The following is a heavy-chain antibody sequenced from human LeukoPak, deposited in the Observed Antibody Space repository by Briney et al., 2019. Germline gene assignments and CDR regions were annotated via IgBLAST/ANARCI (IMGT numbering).Heavy chain of an antibody. D-gene: IGHD6-19*01. CDR1: GYSFTSYH. V-gene: IGHV1-46*01. CDR2: IKPSSGST. Sequence: ATVKVSCKASGYSFTSYHMHWVRQAPRQGRDWMGIIKPSSGSTSYAQEFQDRVTMTRDTSTSTVYMELSSLRFEDTAVYYCARDSSGWSVDYWGQGTLVTVSS. J-gene: IGHJ4*02. CDR3: ARDSSGWSVDY.